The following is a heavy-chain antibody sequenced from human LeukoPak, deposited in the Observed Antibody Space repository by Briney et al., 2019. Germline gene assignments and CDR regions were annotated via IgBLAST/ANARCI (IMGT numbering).Heavy chain of an antibody. Sequence: GGSLRLSCAASGFTCRSYARSWVRQAPGKGLEWVSAIIGSGARTSYADPVKGPFTISRDNSKNTLYVQMNSLRAEDTAIYYCAKALPDGGSLDYWGQGTLVTVYS. CDR2: IIGSGART. V-gene: IGHV3-23*01. D-gene: IGHD4-23*01. CDR1: GFTCRSYA. CDR3: AKALPDGGSLDY. J-gene: IGHJ4*02.